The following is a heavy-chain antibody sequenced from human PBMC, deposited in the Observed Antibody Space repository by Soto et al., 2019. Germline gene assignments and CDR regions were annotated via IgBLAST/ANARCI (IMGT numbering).Heavy chain of an antibody. D-gene: IGHD3-22*01. J-gene: IGHJ4*02. Sequence: EVQLVESGGGLVQPGGSLRLSCAASGFTFSSYWMSWVRQAPGKGLEWVANIKQDGSEKYYVDSVKGRFTISRDNAKNSLFLQLNSLRAEDTALYYCAREHYDSSGFFADFDYWGQGTLVTVSS. V-gene: IGHV3-7*01. CDR3: AREHYDSSGFFADFDY. CDR2: IKQDGSEK. CDR1: GFTFSSYW.